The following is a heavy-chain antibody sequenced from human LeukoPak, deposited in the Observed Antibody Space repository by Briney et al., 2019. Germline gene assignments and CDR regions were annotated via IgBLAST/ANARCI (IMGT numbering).Heavy chain of an antibody. CDR3: ARDFDWGPDY. J-gene: IGHJ4*02. Sequence: ASVKVSCKASGFTFTDHYMHWVRQAPGQGLEWMGWINGNSGTTFYAQKFQDRITVTRDTSISTMHTELNRLTSDDTAVYYCARDFDWGPDYWGQGTLVAVSS. D-gene: IGHD3-9*01. CDR2: INGNSGTT. CDR1: GFTFTDHY. V-gene: IGHV1-2*02.